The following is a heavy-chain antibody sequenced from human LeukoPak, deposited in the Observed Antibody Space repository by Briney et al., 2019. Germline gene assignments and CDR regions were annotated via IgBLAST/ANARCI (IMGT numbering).Heavy chain of an antibody. Sequence: GGSLRLSSAASGFTFSSYSMNWVRQAPGKGLEWVSYISSSSSTIYYADSVKGRFTISRDNAKNSLYLQMNSLRAEDTAVYYCARDERVVVSPFDYWGQGTLVTVSS. J-gene: IGHJ4*02. CDR1: GFTFSSYS. CDR2: ISSSSSTI. D-gene: IGHD3-22*01. CDR3: ARDERVVVSPFDY. V-gene: IGHV3-48*04.